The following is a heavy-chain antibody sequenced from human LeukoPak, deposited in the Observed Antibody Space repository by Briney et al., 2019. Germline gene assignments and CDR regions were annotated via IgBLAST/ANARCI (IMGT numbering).Heavy chain of an antibody. D-gene: IGHD5-18*01. V-gene: IGHV3-43*02. Sequence: GSLRLSCAASGFTFDDYGMSWVRQAPGKGLEWVSLISGDGGSTYYADSVKGRFAISRDNSKNSLYLQMNSLRTEDTALYYCAKDMADTASHFDYWGQGTLVTVSS. CDR1: GFTFDDYG. J-gene: IGHJ4*02. CDR2: ISGDGGST. CDR3: AKDMADTASHFDY.